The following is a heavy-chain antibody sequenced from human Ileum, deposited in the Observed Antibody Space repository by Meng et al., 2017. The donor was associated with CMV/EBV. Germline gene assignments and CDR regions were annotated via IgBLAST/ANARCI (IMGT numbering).Heavy chain of an antibody. CDR3: ARGDYQRILFVVTPTPYFDY. Sequence: VQLRQWGERMVKPSAHLSLTWAVYSEAFNGYYGSWIRQPPGKGLEWIGEINQSGSTTYNPSLKSRVTMSVDTYRKQFSLKLTSVTAADSAMYYCARGDYQRILFVVTPTPYFDYWSQGTLVTVSS. J-gene: IGHJ4*02. V-gene: IGHV4-34*01. D-gene: IGHD2-21*02. CDR1: SEAFNGYY. CDR2: INQSGST.